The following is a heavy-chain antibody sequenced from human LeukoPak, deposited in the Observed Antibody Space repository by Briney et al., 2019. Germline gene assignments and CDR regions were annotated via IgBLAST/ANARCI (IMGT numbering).Heavy chain of an antibody. Sequence: PGGSLRLSCAASGFTFSSYAMSWVRQAPGKGLEWVSTISGYGGCTYYADSVKGRFTISRDNSKNTLFLQMNSLRAEDTAVYYCAKAAYYDILTGYSTRGLFFDYWGQGTLVTVSS. D-gene: IGHD3-9*01. CDR1: GFTFSSYA. V-gene: IGHV3-23*01. J-gene: IGHJ4*02. CDR3: AKAAYYDILTGYSTRGLFFDY. CDR2: ISGYGGCT.